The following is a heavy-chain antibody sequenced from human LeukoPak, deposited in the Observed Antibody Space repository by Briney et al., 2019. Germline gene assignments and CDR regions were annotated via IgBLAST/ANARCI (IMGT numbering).Heavy chain of an antibody. Sequence: QAGGSLRLSCAASGFRFNTYWMSWVRQAPGKGLEWVASIKQDGNEKYYADSVKGRFTISRDNAKNSLYLQMNSLRAEDTAVYYCARDRSGYSGYDFFDYWGQGALVTVSS. CDR2: IKQDGNEK. V-gene: IGHV3-7*01. CDR1: GFRFNTYW. D-gene: IGHD5-12*01. CDR3: ARDRSGYSGYDFFDY. J-gene: IGHJ4*02.